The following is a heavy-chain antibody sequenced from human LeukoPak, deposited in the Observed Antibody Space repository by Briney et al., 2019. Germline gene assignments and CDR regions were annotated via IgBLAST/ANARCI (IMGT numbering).Heavy chain of an antibody. V-gene: IGHV4-38-2*01. J-gene: IGHJ4*02. D-gene: IGHD3-10*01. Sequence: SETLSLTCAVSGYSISSGYYWGWIRPPPGKGLEWIGSIYHSGSTYYNPSLKSRVTISVDTSKNQFSLKLSSVTAADTAVYYCARGPYYYGSGSYTDIDYWGQGTLVTVSS. CDR3: ARGPYYYGSGSYTDIDY. CDR2: IYHSGST. CDR1: GYSISSGYY.